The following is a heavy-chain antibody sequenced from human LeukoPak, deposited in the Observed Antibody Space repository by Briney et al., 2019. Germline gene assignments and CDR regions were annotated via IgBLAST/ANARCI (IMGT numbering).Heavy chain of an antibody. Sequence: ASVKVSCKASGYTFTGYYMHWVRQAPGQGLEWMGWINPNSGGTNYAQKFQGRVTMTRDTSISTAYMELSRLRSDDTAVYYCAREYDFWSGTHPRYFDLWGRGTLVTVSS. CDR3: AREYDFWSGTHPRYFDL. V-gene: IGHV1-2*02. CDR1: GYTFTGYY. J-gene: IGHJ2*01. CDR2: INPNSGGT. D-gene: IGHD3-3*01.